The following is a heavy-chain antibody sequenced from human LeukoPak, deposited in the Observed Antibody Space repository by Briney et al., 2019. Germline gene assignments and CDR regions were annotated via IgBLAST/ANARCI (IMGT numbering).Heavy chain of an antibody. Sequence: GVSLRLSCSASGFTFSTYGMYWVRQAPGKGLEYVSAITSNGGSTYYADSVKGRFTISKDNSRNTLYLQMSTLRAEDTAVYYCVTRYSSGWYDYWGQGTLVTVSS. J-gene: IGHJ4*02. CDR1: GFTFSTYG. V-gene: IGHV3-64D*09. D-gene: IGHD6-19*01. CDR3: VTRYSSGWYDY. CDR2: ITSNGGST.